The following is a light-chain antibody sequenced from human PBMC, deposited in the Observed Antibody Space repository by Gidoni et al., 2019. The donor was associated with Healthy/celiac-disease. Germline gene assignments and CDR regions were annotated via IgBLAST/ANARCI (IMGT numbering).Light chain of an antibody. J-gene: IGKJ1*01. CDR2: GAS. Sequence: EIVLTQSPVNLSLSPGESATLSCRASQSVSSSDLAWYQQKPGQAPRLLIYGASSRATGIPDRFSGSGSVTDFTLTISRLEPEDFAVYYCQQYGSSWTFGQGTKVESK. CDR1: QSVSSSD. CDR3: QQYGSSWT. V-gene: IGKV3-20*01.